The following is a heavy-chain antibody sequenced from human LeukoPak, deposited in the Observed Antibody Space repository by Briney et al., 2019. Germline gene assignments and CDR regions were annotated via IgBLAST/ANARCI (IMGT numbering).Heavy chain of an antibody. J-gene: IGHJ5*02. D-gene: IGHD6-19*01. V-gene: IGHV4-4*08. CDR2: IYTSGST. CDR1: GGSISSYY. CDR3: ARDSSGWPGYNWFDP. Sequence: SETLSLTCTVSGGSISSYYWSWIRQPPGKGLEWIEYIYTSGSTNYNPSLKSRVTMSVDTSKNQFSLKLSSVTAADTAVYYCARDSSGWPGYNWFDPWGQGTLVTVSS.